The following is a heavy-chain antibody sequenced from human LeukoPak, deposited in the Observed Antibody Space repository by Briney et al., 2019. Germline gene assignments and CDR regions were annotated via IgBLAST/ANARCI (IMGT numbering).Heavy chain of an antibody. Sequence: GGSLRLSCAASGFTFRSYWMHWVRQAPGKGLVWVSRINTDGSNATYADSVKGRFTISRDNAQNTVYLQMNSLRAEDTAVYYCARALAAPSWGQGTLVTVSS. CDR2: INTDGSNA. V-gene: IGHV3-74*01. CDR3: ARALAAPS. D-gene: IGHD2-15*01. CDR1: GFTFRSYW. J-gene: IGHJ5*02.